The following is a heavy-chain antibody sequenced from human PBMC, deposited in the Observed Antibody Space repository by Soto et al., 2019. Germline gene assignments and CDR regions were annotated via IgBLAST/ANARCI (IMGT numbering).Heavy chain of an antibody. Sequence: SVKVSCKASGGTFSSYAISWVRQAPGEGLEWMGGIIPIFGTANYAQKFQGRVTITADESTSTAYMELSSLRSEDTAVYYCARDNSVVTATPDYYYGMDVWGQGTTVTVSS. V-gene: IGHV1-69*13. CDR2: IIPIFGTA. CDR1: GGTFSSYA. CDR3: ARDNSVVTATPDYYYGMDV. J-gene: IGHJ6*02. D-gene: IGHD2-21*02.